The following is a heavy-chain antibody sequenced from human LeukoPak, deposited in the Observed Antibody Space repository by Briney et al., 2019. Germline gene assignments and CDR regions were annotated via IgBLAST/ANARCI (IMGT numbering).Heavy chain of an antibody. CDR1: GASISSFY. CDR3: ATLGGYCSGGSCFSRYYFDY. CDR2: IYYTGST. D-gene: IGHD2-15*01. V-gene: IGHV4-59*12. J-gene: IGHJ4*02. Sequence: SETLSLTCTVSGASISSFYWSWVRQSPGKGLEWIGRIYYTGSTSYNPSLKSRVTISVDTSKNQFSLRLSSVTAADTAVYYCATLGGYCSGGSCFSRYYFDYWGQGTLVTVSS.